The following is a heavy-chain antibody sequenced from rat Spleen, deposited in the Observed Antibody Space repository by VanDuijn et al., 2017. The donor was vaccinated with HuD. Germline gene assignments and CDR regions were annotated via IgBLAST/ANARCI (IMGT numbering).Heavy chain of an antibody. J-gene: IGHJ4*01. CDR2: ITNSGDS. D-gene: IGHD3-8*01. CDR3: SRGSTSATVMDA. Sequence: EVQLVESDGGLVQPGRSLKLSCAASGFTFSDYHMAWVRQAPTRGLEWVATITNSGDSYSRDSVKGRFTISRDNAKSTLYLQMDILRSEDTATYYCSRGSTSATVMDAWGQGVSVTVSS. CDR1: GFTFSDYH. V-gene: IGHV5-25*01.